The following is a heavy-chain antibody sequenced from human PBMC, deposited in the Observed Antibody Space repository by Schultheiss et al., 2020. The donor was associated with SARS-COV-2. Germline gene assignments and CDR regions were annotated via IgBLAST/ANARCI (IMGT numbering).Heavy chain of an antibody. D-gene: IGHD6-13*01. V-gene: IGHV1-8*01. CDR1: GYTFTSYD. J-gene: IGHJ6*02. Sequence: ASVKVSCKASGYTFTSYDINWVRQATGQGLEWMGWMNPNSGNTGYAQKFQGRVTMTRNTSISTAYMELSSLRSEDTAVYYCARSYSSSWHTGGGTDMDVWGQGTTVTVSS. CDR3: ARSYSSSWHTGGGTDMDV. CDR2: MNPNSGNT.